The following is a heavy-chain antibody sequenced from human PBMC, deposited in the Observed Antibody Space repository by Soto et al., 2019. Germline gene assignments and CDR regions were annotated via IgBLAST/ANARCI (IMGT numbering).Heavy chain of an antibody. Sequence: QLHLVQSGAEVKKPGAAGKVSCKSSGYRFTGNSMPWVRHSPGQGVEWMGLINPNNGGTNYAQKFQVRVTMHRDTYISTAYMDLRRLRSDDTAVYYCAMQRGGGVSWGQGTLVTVS. CDR1: GYRFTGNS. V-gene: IGHV1-2*02. CDR2: INPNNGGT. CDR3: AMQRGGGVS. J-gene: IGHJ5*02. D-gene: IGHD3-16*01.